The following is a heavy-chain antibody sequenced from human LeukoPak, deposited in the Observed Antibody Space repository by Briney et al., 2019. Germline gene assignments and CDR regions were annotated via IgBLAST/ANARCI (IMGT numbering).Heavy chain of an antibody. Sequence: PGGSLRLSCAASGFTFSNYAMSWVRQAPGKGLEWVSGFSGSGGSTYYADSVKGRFTISRDSSKNTLYLQMNSLRAEDTAVYFCAKGGTFRTAFDIWGQGTMVTVSS. J-gene: IGHJ3*02. V-gene: IGHV3-23*01. CDR1: GFTFSNYA. CDR3: AKGGTFRTAFDI. CDR2: FSGSGGST. D-gene: IGHD2-2*01.